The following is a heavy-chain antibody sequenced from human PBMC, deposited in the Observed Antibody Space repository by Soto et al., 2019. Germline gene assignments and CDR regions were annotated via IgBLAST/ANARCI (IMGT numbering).Heavy chain of an antibody. CDR2: IRTSGTDT. V-gene: IGHV3-23*01. Sequence: EVQLLESGGGLVQPGGSLRLSCAASGFTFRSYAMSWVRQAPGKGLEWVAGIRTSGTDTSYADSVKGRFTISRDNSKNTSFRQINSLTAEDTAVYFCTKDSFPGTRVFDIWYQGTMVTVSS. D-gene: IGHD1-1*01. CDR1: GFTFRSYA. CDR3: TKDSFPGTRVFDI. J-gene: IGHJ3*02.